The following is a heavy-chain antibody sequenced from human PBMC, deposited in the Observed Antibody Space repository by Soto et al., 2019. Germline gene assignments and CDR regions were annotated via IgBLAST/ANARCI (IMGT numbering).Heavy chain of an antibody. CDR1: GYTFSAYD. CDR2: IRAYNGDT. Sequence: GASVKVSCETSGYTFSAYDIYWVRQAPGQGLEWMGWIRAYNGDTNYAQKFQTRVTMTTDKSTDTAYMDLRSLTSGDTAIYYCARAGAAPYYYYGLDVWGQGTTVTVSS. J-gene: IGHJ6*02. D-gene: IGHD3-10*01. V-gene: IGHV1-18*01. CDR3: ARAGAAPYYYYGLDV.